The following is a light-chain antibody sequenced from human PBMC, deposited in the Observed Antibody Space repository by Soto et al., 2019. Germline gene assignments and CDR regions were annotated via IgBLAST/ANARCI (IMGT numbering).Light chain of an antibody. J-gene: IGLJ1*01. CDR2: DVS. CDR1: SSDVGGYNY. Sequence: QSVLTQPASVSGSPGQSITISCTGTSSDVGGYNYVSWYQQHPGKAPKLIIYDVSNRPSGVSNRFSGSKSGNTAYLTISGLQAEDEADYYCSSYTSSTLFVFGTGTKLTVL. CDR3: SSYTSSTLFV. V-gene: IGLV2-14*01.